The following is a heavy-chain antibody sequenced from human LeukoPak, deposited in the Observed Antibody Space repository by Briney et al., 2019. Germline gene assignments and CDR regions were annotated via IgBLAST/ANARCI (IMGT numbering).Heavy chain of an antibody. V-gene: IGHV1-69*06. J-gene: IGHJ3*02. Sequence: SVKVSCKASGGTFSSYAISWVRQAPGQGLEWMGGIIPIFGTANYAQKFQGRVTITADKSTSTAYMELSSLRSEDTAVYYCARGATDIVVVVAATDAFGIWGQGTMVTVSS. CDR1: GGTFSSYA. D-gene: IGHD2-15*01. CDR2: IIPIFGTA. CDR3: ARGATDIVVVVAATDAFGI.